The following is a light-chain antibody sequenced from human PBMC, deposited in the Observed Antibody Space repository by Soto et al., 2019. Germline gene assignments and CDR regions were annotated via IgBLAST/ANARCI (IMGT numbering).Light chain of an antibody. CDR1: SSDIGGYNY. CDR2: DVS. V-gene: IGLV2-14*01. Sequence: QSALTQPASGSGSPGQSITISCTGTSSDIGGYNYVSWFRQHPGKAPKLMISDVSNRPSGVSNRFSGSKSGTTASLTISGLQAEDEADYYCSSYTSGSTFYVFGTGTKVTVL. J-gene: IGLJ1*01. CDR3: SSYTSGSTFYV.